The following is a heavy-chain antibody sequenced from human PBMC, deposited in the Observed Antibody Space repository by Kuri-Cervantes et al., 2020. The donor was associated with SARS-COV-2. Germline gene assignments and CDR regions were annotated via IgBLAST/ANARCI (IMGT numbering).Heavy chain of an antibody. CDR3: AKPLSGYYYYYYGMDV. CDR1: GFTFSSYG. V-gene: IGHV3-33*06. J-gene: IGHJ6*02. Sequence: GGSLRLSCAASGFTFSSYGMHWVRQAPGKGLEWVAVIWYDGSNKYYADSVKGRFTTSRDNSKNTLYLQMNSLRAEDAAVYYCAKPLSGYYYYYYGMDVWGQGTTVTVSS. D-gene: IGHD3-16*02. CDR2: IWYDGSNK.